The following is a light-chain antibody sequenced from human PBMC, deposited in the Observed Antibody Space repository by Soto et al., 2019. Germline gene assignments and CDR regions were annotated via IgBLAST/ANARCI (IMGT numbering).Light chain of an antibody. CDR1: QSISTW. V-gene: IGKV1-5*01. CDR2: DAS. CDR3: QQYNTVAYT. Sequence: DIQMTQSPSTLSASVGDRVTITCRASQSISTWLAWYQQKPGKAPKLLIYDASSLESGVPSRFSGGGCGTEFARVSRSLQPDDCAAYYCQQYNTVAYTFGRGTKLVIK. J-gene: IGKJ2*01.